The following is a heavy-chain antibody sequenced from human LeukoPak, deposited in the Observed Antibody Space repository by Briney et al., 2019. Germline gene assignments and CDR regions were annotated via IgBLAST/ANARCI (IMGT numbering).Heavy chain of an antibody. V-gene: IGHV3-30*18. J-gene: IGHJ4*02. Sequence: GGSLRLSCAASGFTFSSYGMHWVRQAPGRGLDWVAVISNDGSKKYYADSVKGRFTISRDNSKNTLSLQVSSLRTEDTAVYYCAKDRYSYAFEYSDSWGQGTLVTVSS. D-gene: IGHD5-18*01. CDR2: ISNDGSKK. CDR1: GFTFSSYG. CDR3: AKDRYSYAFEYSDS.